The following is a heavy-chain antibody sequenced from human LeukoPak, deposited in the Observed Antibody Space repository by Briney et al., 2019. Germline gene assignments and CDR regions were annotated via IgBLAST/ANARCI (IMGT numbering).Heavy chain of an antibody. CDR2: ISSSSSTI. Sequence: PGGSLRLSCAASGFMLSSYSMNWVRQAPGKGLEWVSYISSSSSTIYYADSVKGRFTISRDNAKNTLYLQMNSLRAEDTAVYYCARGLYANWFDPWGQGTLVTVSS. D-gene: IGHD3-16*01. V-gene: IGHV3-48*04. J-gene: IGHJ5*02. CDR1: GFMLSSYS. CDR3: ARGLYANWFDP.